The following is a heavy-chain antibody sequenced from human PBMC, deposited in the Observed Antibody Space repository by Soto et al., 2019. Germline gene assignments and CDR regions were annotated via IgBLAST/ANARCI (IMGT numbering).Heavy chain of an antibody. CDR2: ISGSGRSI. D-gene: IGHD3-3*01. CDR1: GFTFSDYY. V-gene: IGHV3-11*01. Sequence: GASLRLSCAASGFTFSDYYMSWIRQAPGKGLEWVSYISGSGRSIYYAASVNGRFTISRDNAKNSLYRQINSLRAEDTAVYYCARVMGGSYDFWSGYRTYGMDVWGQGTTVTVSS. CDR3: ARVMGGSYDFWSGYRTYGMDV. J-gene: IGHJ6*02.